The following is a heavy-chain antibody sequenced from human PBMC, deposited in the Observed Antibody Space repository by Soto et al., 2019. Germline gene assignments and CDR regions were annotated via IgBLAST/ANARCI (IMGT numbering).Heavy chain of an antibody. CDR3: GTQPGGGGY. D-gene: IGHD2-2*01. Sequence: EVQLVESGGGLIQPGGSLRLSCAVSGFTVSNNYMSWVRQAPGKGLEGVSVIYSGGYIAYGDSVKGRFTISRDNSKNTIYLQRKSRGAAAPAGFSGGTQPGGGGYWGQGTLVTVSS. CDR1: GFTVSNNY. CDR2: IYSGGYI. J-gene: IGHJ4*02. V-gene: IGHV3-53*01.